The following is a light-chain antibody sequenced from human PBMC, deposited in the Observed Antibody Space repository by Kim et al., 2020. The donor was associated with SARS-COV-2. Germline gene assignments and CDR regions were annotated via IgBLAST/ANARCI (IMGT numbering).Light chain of an antibody. CDR1: SSDIGRYHL. J-gene: IGLJ2*01. Sequence: QSALTQPASVSGSPGQSITIYCTGTSSDIGRYHLVSWYQHHPGKGPKLIIYEVTKRPSGVSDRFSGSKSGNTASLTISGLQADDDATYYCSSFANSNTLLFGAGTQLTVL. V-gene: IGLV2-23*02. CDR3: SSFANSNTLL. CDR2: EVT.